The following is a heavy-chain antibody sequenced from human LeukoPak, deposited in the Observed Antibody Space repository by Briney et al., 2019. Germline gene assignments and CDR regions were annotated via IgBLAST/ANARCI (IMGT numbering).Heavy chain of an antibody. V-gene: IGHV1-2*02. J-gene: IGHJ4*02. D-gene: IGHD5-18*01. CDR2: INPNSGGT. Sequence: EASVKVSCKASGYTFTGYYMHWVRQAPGQGLEWKGWINPNSGGTNYAQKFQGRVTMTRDTSISTAYMELSRLRSDDTAVYYCARREAAAMVSELDYWGQGTLVTVSS. CDR3: ARREAAAMVSELDY. CDR1: GYTFTGYY.